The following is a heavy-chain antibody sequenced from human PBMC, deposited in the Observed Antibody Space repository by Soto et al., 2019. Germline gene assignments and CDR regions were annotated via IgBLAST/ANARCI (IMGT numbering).Heavy chain of an antibody. CDR2: IDSSGEK. CDR1: GLSITDSEMG. V-gene: IGHV2-26*01. J-gene: IGHJ5*02. D-gene: IGHD3-10*01. CDR3: VRRHLAVGVSPWFDP. Sequence: QVTLKESGPVLVKPTETLTLRCTVSGLSITDSEMGVSWIRQPPGQPLEWLAHIDSSGEKSYRTFLKSRLATSTDHTKCQVVLTMTNMDPADTATYYCVRRHLAVGVSPWFDPWGQGIPVTVSS.